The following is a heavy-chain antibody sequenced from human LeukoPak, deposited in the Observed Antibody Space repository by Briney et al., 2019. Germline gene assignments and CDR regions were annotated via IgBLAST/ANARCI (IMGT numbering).Heavy chain of an antibody. J-gene: IGHJ4*02. CDR2: ISSSSSYI. CDR3: ARATDKYSSSWYLDY. Sequence: GGSLRLSCVASGFTFSSYSMNWVRQAPGKGLEWVSSISSSSSYIYYADSVKGRFTISRDNAKNSLYLQMNSLRAEDTAVYYCARATDKYSSSWYLDYWGQGTLVTVSS. CDR1: GFTFSSYS. V-gene: IGHV3-21*01. D-gene: IGHD6-13*01.